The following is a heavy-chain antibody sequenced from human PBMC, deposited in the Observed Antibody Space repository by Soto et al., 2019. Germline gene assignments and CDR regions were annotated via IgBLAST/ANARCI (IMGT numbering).Heavy chain of an antibody. CDR2: IIPIFDTT. CDR3: ARAPILVSVTLHENYFDS. J-gene: IGHJ4*02. Sequence: QLHLVQSGAEVKKPGSSLKVSCKASGGTFSNSGISWVRQATGQGLEWMGGIIPIFDTTDYAQELHGRITIIADESTNTVYMELSNLRSANTGVYYCARAPILVSVTLHENYFDSLGQGTLVTVSS. V-gene: IGHV1-69*01. CDR1: GGTFSNSG. D-gene: IGHD2-21*02.